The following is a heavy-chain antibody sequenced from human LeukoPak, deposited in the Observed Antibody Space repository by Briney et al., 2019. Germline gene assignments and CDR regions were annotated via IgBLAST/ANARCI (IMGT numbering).Heavy chain of an antibody. V-gene: IGHV4-59*01. D-gene: IGHD1-26*01. CDR2: IYYNGNT. J-gene: IGHJ4*02. CDR1: GGSISSYY. Sequence: RSSETLCLTCTVSGGSISSYYWSWIRQPPGKGLEWIGYIYYNGNTNYNPSLKSRVTISVDTSKNQFSLNLSSVTAADTAVYYCARGYSGSYYYFDYWGQGTLVTVSS. CDR3: ARGYSGSYYYFDY.